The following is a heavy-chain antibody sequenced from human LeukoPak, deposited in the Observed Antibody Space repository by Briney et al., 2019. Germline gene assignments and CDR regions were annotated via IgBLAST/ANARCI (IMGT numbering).Heavy chain of an antibody. J-gene: IGHJ4*02. V-gene: IGHV3-30-3*01. Sequence: PGGSLRLSCAASGFTFSSYAMHWVRQAPGKGLGWVAVISYDGSNKYYADSVKGRFTISRDNSKNTLYLQMNSLRAEDTAVYYCARGPTYYYDSSGYYYYFDYWGQGTLVTVSS. D-gene: IGHD3-22*01. CDR1: GFTFSSYA. CDR3: ARGPTYYYDSSGYYYYFDY. CDR2: ISYDGSNK.